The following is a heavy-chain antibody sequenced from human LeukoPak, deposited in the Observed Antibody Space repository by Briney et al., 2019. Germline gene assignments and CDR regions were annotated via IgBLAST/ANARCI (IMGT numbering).Heavy chain of an antibody. D-gene: IGHD3-22*01. CDR3: ARATMIVVVPNRTRDFDY. V-gene: IGHV4-34*01. Sequence: ASETLSLTCAVYGGSFSGYYWSWVRQPPRKGLEWVGEINHSGSTNYNPSLKSRVTISVDTSKNQFSLKLSPVTAADTAVYYCARATMIVVVPNRTRDFDYWGQGTLVTVSS. J-gene: IGHJ4*02. CDR2: INHSGST. CDR1: GGSFSGYY.